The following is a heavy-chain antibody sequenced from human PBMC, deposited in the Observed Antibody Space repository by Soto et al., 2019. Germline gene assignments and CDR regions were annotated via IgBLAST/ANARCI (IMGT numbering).Heavy chain of an antibody. J-gene: IGHJ4*02. CDR3: ARTGERWILGYYFDY. CDR2: IYYSGST. CDR1: GGSISSGGYY. D-gene: IGHD2-2*03. Sequence: SETLSLTCTVSGGSISSGGYYWSWIRQHPGKSLEWIGYIYYSGSTYYNPSLKSRVTISVDTSKNQFSLKLSSVTAADTAVFYCARTGERWILGYYFDYWGQGTLVTVSS. V-gene: IGHV4-31*03.